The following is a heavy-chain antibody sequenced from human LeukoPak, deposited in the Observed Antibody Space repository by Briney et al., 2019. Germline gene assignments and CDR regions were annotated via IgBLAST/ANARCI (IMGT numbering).Heavy chain of an antibody. CDR1: GFTFSSYG. CDR2: ISYDGSNK. D-gene: IGHD2-21*02. CDR3: AKAQYCGGDCSIDY. Sequence: GGSLRLSCAASGFTFSSYGMHRVRQAPGKGLEWVAVISYDGSNKYYADSVKGRFTISRDNSKNTLYLQMNSLRAEDTAVYYCAKAQYCGGDCSIDYWGQGTLVTVSS. J-gene: IGHJ4*02. V-gene: IGHV3-30*18.